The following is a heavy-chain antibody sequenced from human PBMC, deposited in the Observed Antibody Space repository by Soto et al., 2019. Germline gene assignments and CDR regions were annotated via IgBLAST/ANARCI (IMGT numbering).Heavy chain of an antibody. D-gene: IGHD1-1*01. CDR2: IYYSGST. CDR1: GGSISSGGYY. J-gene: IGHJ4*02. Sequence: SETLSLTCTVSGGSISSGGYYWSWIRQHPGKGLEWIGYIYYSGSTYYNPSLKSRVTISVDTSKNQFSLKLSSVTAADTAVYYCARWPQLQPRFDYWGQGTLVTVSS. CDR3: ARWPQLQPRFDY. V-gene: IGHV4-31*03.